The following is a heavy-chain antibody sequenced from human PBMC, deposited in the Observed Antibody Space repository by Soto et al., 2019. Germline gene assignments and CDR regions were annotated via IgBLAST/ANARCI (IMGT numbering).Heavy chain of an antibody. J-gene: IGHJ6*03. CDR1: GFTFSSYG. CDR3: AKLVEDIVVVPAALGYYYMDV. D-gene: IGHD2-2*01. V-gene: IGHV3-30*18. CDR2: ISYDGSNK. Sequence: GGSLRLSCAASGFTFSSYGMHWVRQAPGKGLEWVAVISYDGSNKYYADSVKGRFTISRDNSKNTLYLQMNSLRAEDTAVYYCAKLVEDIVVVPAALGYYYMDVWGKGTTVTVSS.